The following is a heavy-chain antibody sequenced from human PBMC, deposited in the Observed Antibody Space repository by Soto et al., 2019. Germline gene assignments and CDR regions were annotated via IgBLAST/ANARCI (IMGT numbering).Heavy chain of an antibody. CDR2: ISYDGSNK. Sequence: PGGSLRLSCAASGFTFSSYGMRWVRQAPGKGLEWVAVISYDGSNKYYADSVKGRFTISRDNSKNTLYLQMNSLRAEDTAVYYCAKDIAARTWGYYYYYGMDVWGQGTTVTVSS. CDR1: GFTFSSYG. CDR3: AKDIAARTWGYYYYYGMDV. D-gene: IGHD6-6*01. J-gene: IGHJ6*02. V-gene: IGHV3-30*18.